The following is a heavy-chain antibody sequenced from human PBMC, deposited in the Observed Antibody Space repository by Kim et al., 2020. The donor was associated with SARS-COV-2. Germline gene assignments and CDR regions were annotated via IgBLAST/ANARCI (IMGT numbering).Heavy chain of an antibody. D-gene: IGHD5-12*01. V-gene: IGHV4-38-2*02. CDR2: IYHSGST. Sequence: SETLSLTCTVSDFSISTDYYWGWIRQPPGKGLEWIGTIYHSGSTYYNPSLKSRVTISVDTSKNQFSLKMTSVTAADTAVYFCARSRGYNYLNYFDPWGQG. J-gene: IGHJ5*02. CDR3: ARSRGYNYLNYFDP. CDR1: DFSISTDYY.